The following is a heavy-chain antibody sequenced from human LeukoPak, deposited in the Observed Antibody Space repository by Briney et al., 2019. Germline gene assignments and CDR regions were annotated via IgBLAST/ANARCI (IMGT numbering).Heavy chain of an antibody. CDR1: GRYW. V-gene: IGHV3-7*03. D-gene: IGHD6-19*01. Sequence: GGSLRLSCAASGRYWMHWVRQAPGKGLEWVANIKQDGSEKYYVDSVKGRFTISRDNAKNSLYLQMNSLRAEDTAVYYCARLLAIAVADLYYFDYWGQGTLVTVSS. J-gene: IGHJ4*02. CDR2: IKQDGSEK. CDR3: ARLLAIAVADLYYFDY.